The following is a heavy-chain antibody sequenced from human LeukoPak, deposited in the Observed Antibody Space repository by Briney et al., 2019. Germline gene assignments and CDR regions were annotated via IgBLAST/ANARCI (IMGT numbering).Heavy chain of an antibody. D-gene: IGHD2-8*02. Sequence: GRSLRLSCAASGFTFDDYAMHWVRQAPGKGLEWVSAISWNSGIIGYADSVKGRFTISRDNAKNSLYLQMNSLRAEDTAFYYCAKDCTGYRYYFDYWGQGTLVTVSS. CDR2: ISWNSGII. CDR1: GFTFDDYA. V-gene: IGHV3-9*01. CDR3: AKDCTGYRYYFDY. J-gene: IGHJ4*02.